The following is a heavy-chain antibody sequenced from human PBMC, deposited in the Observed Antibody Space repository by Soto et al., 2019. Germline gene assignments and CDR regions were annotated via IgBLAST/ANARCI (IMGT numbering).Heavy chain of an antibody. CDR2: IMPIFGTA. J-gene: IGHJ4*02. CDR1: GGTFSSYA. D-gene: IGHD4-17*01. CDR3: ASVFSGYGVSY. V-gene: IGHV1-69*13. Sequence: SVKVSCKASGGTFSSYAISWVRQAPGQGLEWMGGIMPIFGTANYAQKFQGRVTITADESTSTAYMELSSLRSEDTAVYYCASVFSGYGVSYWGQGTLVTVSS.